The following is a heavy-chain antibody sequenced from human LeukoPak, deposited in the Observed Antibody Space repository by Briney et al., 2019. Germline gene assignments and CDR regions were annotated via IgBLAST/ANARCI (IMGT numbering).Heavy chain of an antibody. V-gene: IGHV3-23*01. CDR3: AKDEKYYYDSSGYY. CDR1: GFTFSSYV. Sequence: GGSLRLSCAASGFTFSSYVMSWVRQAPGKGLEWVSAISGSGGSTYYADSVKGRFTISRDNSKNTLYLQMNSLRAEDTAVYYCAKDEKYYYDSSGYYWGQGTLVTVSS. CDR2: ISGSGGST. J-gene: IGHJ4*02. D-gene: IGHD3-22*01.